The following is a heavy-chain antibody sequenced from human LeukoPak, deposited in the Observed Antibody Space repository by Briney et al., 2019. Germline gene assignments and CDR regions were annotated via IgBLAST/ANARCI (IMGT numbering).Heavy chain of an antibody. CDR2: MNPNSGNT. D-gene: IGHD2-15*01. V-gene: IGHV1-8*01. J-gene: IGHJ5*02. Sequence: VASVKVSCKASGYTFTSYDINWVRQATGQGLEWMGWMNPNSGNTGYAQKFQGRVTMTRNTSISIAYMELSSLRSEDTAVYYCARGTGYCTGGSCYNWFDPWGQGTLVTVSS. CDR1: GYTFTSYD. CDR3: ARGTGYCTGGSCYNWFDP.